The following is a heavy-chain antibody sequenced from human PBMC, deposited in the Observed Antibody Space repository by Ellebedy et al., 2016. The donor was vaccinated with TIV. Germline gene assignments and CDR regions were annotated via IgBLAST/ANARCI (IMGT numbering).Heavy chain of an antibody. D-gene: IGHD3/OR15-3a*01. J-gene: IGHJ4*02. Sequence: GESLKISCAASGFTFSGYWISWVRQAPGKGLEWVANIKEDGSEKYYVDSVKGRFTISRDNAKNSLYLQMNSLRPEDTAVYYCVRGEGWTDYWGQGTVVTVSS. V-gene: IGHV3-7*04. CDR2: IKEDGSEK. CDR3: VRGEGWTDY. CDR1: GFTFSGYW.